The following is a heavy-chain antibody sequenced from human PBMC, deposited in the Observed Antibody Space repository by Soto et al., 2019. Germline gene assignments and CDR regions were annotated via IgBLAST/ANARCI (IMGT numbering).Heavy chain of an antibody. D-gene: IGHD3-16*01. CDR1: GYTFTSYG. CDR3: ARDWAAVGLFDY. Sequence: QVQLVQSGAEVKKPGASVKVSCKASGYTFTSYGISWVRQAPGQGVEWMGGVSAYKGNTNYAQKLPGRVTSTTGPPTSIADTLLRSLRSEDTAVYHCARDWAAVGLFDYWGQGTLATVSS. CDR2: VSAYKGNT. V-gene: IGHV1-18*01. J-gene: IGHJ4*02.